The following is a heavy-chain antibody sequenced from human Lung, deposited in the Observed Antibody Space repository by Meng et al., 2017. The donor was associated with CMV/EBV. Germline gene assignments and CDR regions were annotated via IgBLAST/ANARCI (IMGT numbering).Heavy chain of an antibody. Sequence: GGSXRLXCAASGFTFSRYTMNWVRQAPGKGPEWVSSISSSSGYIYYADSVKGRFTISRDNAKNTLYLQMNSLGAEDTAVYYCARDLRVRGVKGGSRYYGMDVWXQGTXVTVSS. CDR3: ARDLRVRGVKGGSRYYGMDV. CDR2: ISSSSGYI. V-gene: IGHV3-21*01. J-gene: IGHJ6*02. D-gene: IGHD3-10*01. CDR1: GFTFSRYT.